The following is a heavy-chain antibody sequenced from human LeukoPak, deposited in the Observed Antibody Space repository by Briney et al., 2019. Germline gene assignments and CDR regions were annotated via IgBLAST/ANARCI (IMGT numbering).Heavy chain of an antibody. J-gene: IGHJ4*02. CDR2: ITGSGSSRT. Sequence: GGSLRLSCAASGFTFSSYAMSWVRQAPGKGLEWVSVITGSGSSRTNYADSVKGRFTVSRDNSKNTLYLQMNSLRAEDTAVYYCAKEEVVPAAVDYWGQGTLVTVSS. CDR1: GFTFSSYA. V-gene: IGHV3-23*01. CDR3: AKEEVVPAAVDY. D-gene: IGHD2-2*01.